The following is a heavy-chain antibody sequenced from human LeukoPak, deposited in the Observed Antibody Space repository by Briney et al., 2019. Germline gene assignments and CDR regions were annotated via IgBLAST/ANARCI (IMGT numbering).Heavy chain of an antibody. J-gene: IGHJ3*02. CDR2: ISSSSSYI. Sequence: GGSLRLSCAASGFNFNTAWMSWVRQAPGKGLEWASSISSSSSYIYYADSVKGRFTISRDNAKNSLYLQMNSLRAEDTAVYYCAREGLLWFGELFDAFDIWGQGTMVTVSS. CDR1: GFNFNTAW. D-gene: IGHD3-10*01. CDR3: AREGLLWFGELFDAFDI. V-gene: IGHV3-21*01.